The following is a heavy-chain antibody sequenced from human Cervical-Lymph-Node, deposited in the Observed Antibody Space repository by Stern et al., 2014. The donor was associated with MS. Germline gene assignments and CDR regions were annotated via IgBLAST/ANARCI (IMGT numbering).Heavy chain of an antibody. CDR1: GFTVSTHY. Sequence: EVQLEESGGGLIQPGGSLRLSCAASGFTVSTHYMNWVRQAPGKGLEWVSVMYSGGVTYYADSVKGRFSISRDESKNTLYLQMNSLRDDDTAVYYCARAFSMLRGINYYGMDVWGQGTTVTVS. CDR3: ARAFSMLRGINYYGMDV. V-gene: IGHV3-53*01. D-gene: IGHD3-10*01. J-gene: IGHJ6*02. CDR2: MYSGGVT.